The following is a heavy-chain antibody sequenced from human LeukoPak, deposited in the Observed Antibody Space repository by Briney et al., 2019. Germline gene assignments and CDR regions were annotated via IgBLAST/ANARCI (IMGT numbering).Heavy chain of an antibody. CDR2: IRYDGSNK. J-gene: IGHJ3*02. V-gene: IGHV3-30*02. CDR3: ARDLASGDSSSSAEAFNI. Sequence: GGSLRLSCAASGFTFSSYGMHWVRQAPGKGLEWVAFIRYDGSNKYYADSVKGRFTISRDNSKNTLYLQMNSLRAEDTAVYYCARDLASGDSSSSAEAFNIWGQGTMVTVSS. D-gene: IGHD6-6*01. CDR1: GFTFSSYG.